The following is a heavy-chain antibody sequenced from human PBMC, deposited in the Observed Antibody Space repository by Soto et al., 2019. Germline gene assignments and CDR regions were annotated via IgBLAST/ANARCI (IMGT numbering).Heavy chain of an antibody. J-gene: IGHJ6*02. CDR2: ISGSGGGT. CDR3: AKDSQSWGMDV. V-gene: IGHV3-23*01. CDR1: GFTFSSYG. Sequence: EVQLLESGGGFVQPGGSLRLSCAASGFTFSSYGMSWVRQAPGKGLEWVSAISGSGGGTYYADSVKGRFTISRDNSKNTLYLHMNSLRPEDTAVYYCAKDSQSWGMDVWGQGTTVTVSS.